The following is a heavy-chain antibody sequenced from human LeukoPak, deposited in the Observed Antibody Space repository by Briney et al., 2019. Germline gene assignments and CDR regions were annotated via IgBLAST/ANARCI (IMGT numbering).Heavy chain of an antibody. D-gene: IGHD3-9*01. Sequence: SETLSLTCTVSGVSISSSSYYWGWIRQPPGKGLEWIGSIYYSGSTYYNPSLKSRVTISVDTSKNQFSLKLSSVTAADTAVYYCARKDNTLTGLAFDIWGQGTMVTVSS. CDR1: GVSISSSSYY. CDR3: ARKDNTLTGLAFDI. J-gene: IGHJ3*02. CDR2: IYYSGST. V-gene: IGHV4-39*01.